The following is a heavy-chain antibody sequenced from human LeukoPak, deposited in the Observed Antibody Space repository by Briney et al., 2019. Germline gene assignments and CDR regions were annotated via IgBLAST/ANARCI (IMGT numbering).Heavy chain of an antibody. V-gene: IGHV3-23*01. Sequence: GGSLRLSCAAYGFTFSTYAMSWVRQAPGKGLEWVSTISDSGANTYYADSVRGRLTISRDNSKNTLYLQKNSLRADDTAIYYCAKSMTLQWRGFFDLWGRGTHVTVSS. J-gene: IGHJ2*01. CDR3: AKSMTLQWRGFFDL. CDR1: GFTFSTYA. D-gene: IGHD6-19*01. CDR2: ISDSGANT.